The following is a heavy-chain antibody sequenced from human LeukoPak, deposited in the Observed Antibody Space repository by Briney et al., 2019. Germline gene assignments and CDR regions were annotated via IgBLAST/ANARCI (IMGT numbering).Heavy chain of an antibody. CDR1: GYTFTSYY. CDR2: INPSGGST. D-gene: IGHD3-10*01. Sequence: ASVKVSCKASGYTFTSYYMHWVRQAPGQGLEWMGIINPSGGSTSYAQKFQGRVTMTRDMSTSTVYMQLSSLRSEDTAVYYCARQRITMVRGVINWFDPWGQGTLVTVSS. J-gene: IGHJ5*02. V-gene: IGHV1-46*01. CDR3: ARQRITMVRGVINWFDP.